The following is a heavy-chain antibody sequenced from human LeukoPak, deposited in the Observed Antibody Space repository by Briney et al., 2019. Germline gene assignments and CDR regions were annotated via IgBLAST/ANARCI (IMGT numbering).Heavy chain of an antibody. V-gene: IGHV4-59*01. J-gene: IGHJ6*03. Sequence: SETLSLTCTVSGGSISSYYWSWIRQPPGKGLEWIGNIYYSGSTNYNPSLKSRVTIPVDTSKNQFSLKLSSVTAADTAVYYCTRGSIAYYFMDVWGKGTTVTISS. CDR3: TRGSIAYYFMDV. CDR1: GGSISSYY. D-gene: IGHD3-22*01. CDR2: IYYSGST.